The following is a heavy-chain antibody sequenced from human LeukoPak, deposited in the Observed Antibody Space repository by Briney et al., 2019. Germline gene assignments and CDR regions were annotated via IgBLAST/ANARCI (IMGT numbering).Heavy chain of an antibody. J-gene: IGHJ1*01. CDR2: MNPNSGNT. V-gene: IGHV1-8*03. D-gene: IGHD3-9*01. CDR3: ARGSDRYDILTGYSQH. CDR1: GYTFTSYD. Sequence: ASVKVSCKASGYTFTSYDINWVRQATGQGLEWMGWMNPNSGNTGYAQKFQGRVTITRDTSISTAYMELSRLRSDDTAVYYCARGSDRYDILTGYSQHWGQGTLVTVSS.